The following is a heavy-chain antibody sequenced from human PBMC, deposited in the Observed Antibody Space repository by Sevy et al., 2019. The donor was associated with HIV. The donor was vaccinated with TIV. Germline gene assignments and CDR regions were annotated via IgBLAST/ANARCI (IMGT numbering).Heavy chain of an antibody. CDR1: GFTFDDYA. Sequence: GGSLRLSCAASGFTFDDYAMHWVRQAPGKGLEWVSLISWDGGSSYYADSVKGRFTISRDNSKNSLYLQMNSLRAEDTALYYCAKDKGRDGYLDYWGQGTLVTVSS. CDR2: ISWDGGSS. D-gene: IGHD2-21*01. V-gene: IGHV3-43D*04. CDR3: AKDKGRDGYLDY. J-gene: IGHJ4*02.